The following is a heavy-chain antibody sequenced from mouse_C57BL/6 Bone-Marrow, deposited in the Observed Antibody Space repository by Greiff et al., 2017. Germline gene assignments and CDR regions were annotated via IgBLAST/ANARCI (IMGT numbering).Heavy chain of an antibody. V-gene: IGHV2-6*01. CDR1: GFSLTSYG. CDR2: IWGVGST. J-gene: IGHJ3*01. CDR3: ASDHYGNSFAY. Sequence: QVHVKQSGPGLVAPSQSLSITCTVSGFSLTSYGVDWVRQSPGKGLEWLGVIWGVGSTNYNSALKSRLSISKDNSKSQVFLKMNSLQTDDTAMYYCASDHYGNSFAYWGQGTLVTVSA. D-gene: IGHD2-1*01.